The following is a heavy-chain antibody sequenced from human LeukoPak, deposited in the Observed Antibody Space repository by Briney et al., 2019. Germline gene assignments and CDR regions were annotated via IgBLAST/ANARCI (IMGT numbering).Heavy chain of an antibody. D-gene: IGHD3-22*01. CDR3: ARAEIGYYYDSSGYYFHY. CDR1: GGSISSYY. Sequence: SETLSLTCTVSGGSISSYYWSWIRQHPGKGLEWIGYIYYSGSTYYNPSLKSRVTISVDTSKNQFSLKLSSVTAADTAVYYCARAEIGYYYDSSGYYFHYWGQGTLVTVSS. J-gene: IGHJ4*02. V-gene: IGHV4-59*06. CDR2: IYYSGST.